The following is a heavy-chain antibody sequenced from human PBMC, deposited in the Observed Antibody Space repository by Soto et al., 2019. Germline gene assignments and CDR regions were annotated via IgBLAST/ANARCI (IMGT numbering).Heavy chain of an antibody. V-gene: IGHV3-53*04. J-gene: IGHJ4*02. CDR1: GFTVSSNY. CDR2: IYSGGST. CDR3: ATARYCSGGSCPRPFDY. D-gene: IGHD2-15*01. Sequence: GESLRLSCAASGFTVSSNYMSWVRQAPGKGLEWVSVIYSGGSTYYADSVKGRFTISRHNSKNTLYLQMNSLRAEDTAVYYCATARYCSGGSCPRPFDYWGQGTLVTVSS.